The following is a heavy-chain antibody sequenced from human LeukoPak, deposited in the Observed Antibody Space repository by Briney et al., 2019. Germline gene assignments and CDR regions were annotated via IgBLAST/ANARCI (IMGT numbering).Heavy chain of an antibody. CDR1: GFTFSHSW. J-gene: IGHJ4*02. V-gene: IGHV3-74*01. CDR3: TRDLGY. Sequence: GGSLRLSCAASGFTFSHSWIHWVRQAPGKGLMWVSGINGDGSTSGYADSVKGRFTVSRDNAKNTASLQMNSLRAEDTALYYCTRDLGYWGQGTLVTVSS. CDR2: INGDGSTS.